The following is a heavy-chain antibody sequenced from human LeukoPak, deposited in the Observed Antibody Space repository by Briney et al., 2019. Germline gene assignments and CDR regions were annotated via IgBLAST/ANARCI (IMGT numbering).Heavy chain of an antibody. CDR1: GYTCTSYD. CDR2: MNPNSGNT. J-gene: IGHJ6*03. D-gene: IGHD6-6*01. CDR3: ARARSSSSLLGYCYYYMDV. Sequence: ASVKVSCKSSGYTCTSYDINWVRQGTRQGLEWMGWMNPNSGNTGYAQKFQGRVTMTRNTSISTAYMELSSLRSEDTAVYYCARARSSSSLLGYCYYYMDVWGKGTTVTVSS. V-gene: IGHV1-8*01.